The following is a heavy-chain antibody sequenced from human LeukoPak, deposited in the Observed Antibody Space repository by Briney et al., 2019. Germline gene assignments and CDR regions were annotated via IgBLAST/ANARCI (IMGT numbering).Heavy chain of an antibody. D-gene: IGHD5-18*01. J-gene: IGHJ5*02. CDR2: IYYSGST. Sequence: SETLSLTCTVSGGSISSYYWSWIRQPPGKGLEWIAYIYYSGSTNYNPSLKSRVTISVDTSKNQFSLKLSSVTAADTAVYYCARVSQGSGYSLGAWFDPWGQGTLVTVSS. V-gene: IGHV4-59*01. CDR1: GGSISSYY. CDR3: ARVSQGSGYSLGAWFDP.